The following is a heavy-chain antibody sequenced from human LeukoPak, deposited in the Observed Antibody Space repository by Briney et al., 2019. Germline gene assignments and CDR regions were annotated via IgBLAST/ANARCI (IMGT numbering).Heavy chain of an antibody. CDR1: GFRFTSYW. Sequence: GGSLRLSCAAPGFRFTSYWMSWVRQALGKGLEWVANINQDGSEKYYGDSVKGRFTISRDNAKNSLYLQMSSLRAEDTAVYFCARDGHPFDSWGQGTLVTVSS. J-gene: IGHJ4*02. CDR2: INQDGSEK. CDR3: ARDGHPFDS. V-gene: IGHV3-7*01.